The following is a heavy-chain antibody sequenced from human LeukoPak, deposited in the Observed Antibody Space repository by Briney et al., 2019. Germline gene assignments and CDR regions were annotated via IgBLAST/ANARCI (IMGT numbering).Heavy chain of an antibody. Sequence: GGSLRLSCAASGFTFSSFWMHWVRQAPGKGLEWVSVIYSGGSTYYADSVKGRFTISRDNSKNRLYLQMNSLRAEDTAVYYCARYTHSSGFDYWGQGTLVTVSS. CDR3: ARYTHSSGFDY. CDR1: GFTFSSFW. D-gene: IGHD6-19*01. V-gene: IGHV3-53*01. CDR2: IYSGGST. J-gene: IGHJ4*02.